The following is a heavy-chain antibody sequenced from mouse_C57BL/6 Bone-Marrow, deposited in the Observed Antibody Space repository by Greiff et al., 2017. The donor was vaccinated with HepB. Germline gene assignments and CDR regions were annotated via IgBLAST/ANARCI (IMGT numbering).Heavy chain of an antibody. Sequence: EVKLVESGPELVKPGASVKISCKASGYTFTDYNMDWVKQSHGKSLEWIGGINPNNGGTNYNQKFKGKATLTVDKSSSTAYMELRSLTSEDTAVYYCARKFYCGSEWYFDDWGTGTTVTVSS. CDR1: GYTFTDYN. CDR2: INPNNGGT. V-gene: IGHV1-18*01. D-gene: IGHD2-1*01. CDR3: ARKFYCGSEWYFDD. J-gene: IGHJ1*03.